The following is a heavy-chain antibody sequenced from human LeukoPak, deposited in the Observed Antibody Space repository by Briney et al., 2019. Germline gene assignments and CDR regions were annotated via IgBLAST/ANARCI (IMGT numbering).Heavy chain of an antibody. CDR3: LIFPGR. CDR2: IKSRADGGTT. V-gene: IGHV3-15*05. CDR1: GFSVINAW. Sequence: PGGSLRLSCAASGFSVINAWMSWVRQAPGQGLEWVGRIKSRADGGTTGYAAPVEGRFSISRDDSGNTLHLQMNSLQIDDTALYYCLIFPGRWGQGTLVTVSS. J-gene: IGHJ4*02. D-gene: IGHD3-3*01.